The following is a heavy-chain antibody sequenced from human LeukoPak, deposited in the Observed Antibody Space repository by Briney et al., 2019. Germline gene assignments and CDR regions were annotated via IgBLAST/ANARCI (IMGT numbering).Heavy chain of an antibody. D-gene: IGHD6-19*01. CDR3: ARGIGYSSAWYLDY. CDR2: IYPDDSDT. Sequence: GESLKISCKGSGYSFTNFWIGWVRQIPGKGLEWMGFIYPDDSDTRYSPSLQGHVTISADKSISTAYLQWSSLQASDTAMYYCARGIGYSSAWYLDYWGPGTLVTVSS. CDR1: GYSFTNFW. J-gene: IGHJ4*02. V-gene: IGHV5-51*01.